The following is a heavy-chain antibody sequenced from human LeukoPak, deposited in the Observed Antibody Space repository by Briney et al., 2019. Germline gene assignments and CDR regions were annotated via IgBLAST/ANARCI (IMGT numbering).Heavy chain of an antibody. Sequence: SETLSLTCTVSGGSISSYYWSWIRQPPGKGLEWIGYIYYSGSTNYNPSLKSRVTISVDTSKNQFSLKLSSVTAADTAVYYCARHSLGDGYNPHFDYWGQGTLVTVSS. CDR2: IYYSGST. V-gene: IGHV4-59*08. CDR1: GGSISSYY. D-gene: IGHD5-24*01. CDR3: ARHSLGDGYNPHFDY. J-gene: IGHJ4*02.